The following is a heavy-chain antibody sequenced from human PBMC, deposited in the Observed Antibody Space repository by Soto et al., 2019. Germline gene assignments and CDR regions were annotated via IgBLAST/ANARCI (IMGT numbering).Heavy chain of an antibody. CDR2: IRARADGGTT. CDR1: GFTFGDFN. J-gene: IGHJ4*02. D-gene: IGHD3-10*01. CDR3: ARDWRAVNKVFDD. V-gene: IGHV3-49*03. Sequence: GGSLRLSCTAAGFTFGDFNINWYRQAPGKGLEFVGFIRARADGGTTEYAASMKGRFTISRDDSKSIAYLQINSLKIEDTALYYVARDWRAVNKVFDDWGQGTLDTVSS.